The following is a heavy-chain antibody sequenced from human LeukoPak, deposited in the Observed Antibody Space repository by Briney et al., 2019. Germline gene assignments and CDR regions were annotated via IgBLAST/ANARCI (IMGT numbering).Heavy chain of an antibody. CDR1: GSRFTTYW. CDR3: ARGDRADCGGPRCSSGSGALDI. J-gene: IGHJ3*02. D-gene: IGHD2-21*01. Sequence: GESLQISCQAPGSRFTTYWIGWARPVPGKGLEWMANIYSGDSDTRYSPSFQGQVTISAERSLRTVYLKSYSLKASDTAVYYCARGDRADCGGPRCSSGSGALDIWGQGTMVTVSS. V-gene: IGHV5-51*01. CDR2: IYSGDSDT.